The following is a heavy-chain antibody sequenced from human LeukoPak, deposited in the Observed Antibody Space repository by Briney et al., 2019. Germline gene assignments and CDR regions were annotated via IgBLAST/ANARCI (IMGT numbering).Heavy chain of an antibody. CDR3: TTGIGSGSYHATYYFDY. D-gene: IGHD3-10*01. CDR2: IKGKTDGGTT. J-gene: IGHJ4*02. Sequence: GGSLRLSRAASGFTFSNAWMSWVRQAPGKGLEWVGRIKGKTDGGTTDYAAPVKGRFTISRDDSKNTLYLQMNSLKTEDTAVYYCTTGIGSGSYHATYYFDYWGQGTLVTVSS. V-gene: IGHV3-15*01. CDR1: GFTFSNAW.